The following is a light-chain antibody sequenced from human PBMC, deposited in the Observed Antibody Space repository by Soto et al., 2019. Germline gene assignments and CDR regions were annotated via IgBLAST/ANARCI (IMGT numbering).Light chain of an antibody. V-gene: IGLV2-14*03. CDR2: DVY. J-gene: IGLJ1*01. Sequence: SVLTQPASVSGSPGQSLAISCIGGRTDGDGHDYVSWYQQHPGQAPQLIIYDVYNRPSGVSDRFSGSKSGNTASLVISGLQAEDEADYFCTSYTASSPFYVFGAGTKVTVL. CDR1: RTDGDGHDY. CDR3: TSYTASSPFYV.